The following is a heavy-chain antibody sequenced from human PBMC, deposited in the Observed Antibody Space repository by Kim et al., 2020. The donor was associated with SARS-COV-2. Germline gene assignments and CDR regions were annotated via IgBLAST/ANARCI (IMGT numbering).Heavy chain of an antibody. J-gene: IGHJ6*02. CDR2: ISYDGSNK. D-gene: IGHD3-10*01. CDR1: GFTFSSYG. CDR3: AKESGTGRYYAWTYYHYGMDY. Sequence: GGSLRLSCAASGFTFSSYGMHWVRQAPGKGLEWVAVISYDGSNKYYADSVKGRFTISRDNSKNTLYLQMNSLRAEDTAVYYCAKESGTGRYYAWTYYHYGMDYWGHGTTVTVSS. V-gene: IGHV3-30*18.